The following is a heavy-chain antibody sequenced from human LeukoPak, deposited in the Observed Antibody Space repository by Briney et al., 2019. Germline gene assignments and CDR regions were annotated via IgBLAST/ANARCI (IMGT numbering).Heavy chain of an antibody. CDR2: ISWNSGSL. J-gene: IGHJ2*01. CDR3: ARGLGGDQGYFDL. D-gene: IGHD3-10*01. V-gene: IGHV3-9*01. Sequence: GRSLRLSCAASGFLFDDYAMHWVRQAPGKGLEWVSGISWNSGSLAYADSVKGRFTISRDNAKNSLYLQMNSLRTEDTALYYCARGLGGDQGYFDLWGRGTLATVSS. CDR1: GFLFDDYA.